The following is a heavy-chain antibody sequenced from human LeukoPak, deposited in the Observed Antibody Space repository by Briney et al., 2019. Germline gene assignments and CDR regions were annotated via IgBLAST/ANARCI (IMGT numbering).Heavy chain of an antibody. D-gene: IGHD6-13*01. V-gene: IGHV4-59*08. J-gene: IGHJ5*02. CDR3: ARQDASSWYGDWFDP. CDR2: VYYSGNT. CDR1: GGSISGYY. Sequence: SETLSLTCSVSGGSISGYYWSGVRQPPGKGLEWIGYVYYSGNTNYNPSLRSRVTISVDTSKNQLSLKLSSVTAADTAVYYCARQDASSWYGDWFDPWGQGTLVTVSS.